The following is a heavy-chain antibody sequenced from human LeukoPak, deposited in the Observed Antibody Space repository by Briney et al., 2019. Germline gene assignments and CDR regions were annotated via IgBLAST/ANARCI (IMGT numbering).Heavy chain of an antibody. Sequence: ASVKVSFKASGYIFTSYGISWVRQAPGQGLEWMGWVSADGGNTNYAQRFQGRITMTTDRSTTTAYMDLSSLRSDDTAVYYCARDWYCSGGSCQDCFDPWGQGTLVTVSS. D-gene: IGHD2-15*01. CDR1: GYIFTSYG. V-gene: IGHV1-18*01. J-gene: IGHJ5*02. CDR3: ARDWYCSGGSCQDCFDP. CDR2: VSADGGNT.